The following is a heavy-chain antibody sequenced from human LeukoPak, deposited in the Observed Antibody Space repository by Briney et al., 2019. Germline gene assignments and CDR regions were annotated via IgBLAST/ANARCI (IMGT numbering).Heavy chain of an antibody. CDR1: SYSISSGYY. CDR2: IYHSGST. V-gene: IGHV4-38-2*02. J-gene: IGHJ4*02. CDR3: ARAPHLFDARGSRYYFDS. Sequence: SETLSLTCTVSSYSISSGYYWGWIRQPPGKGLEWIGSIYHSGSTYYNPSLMSRVTISVDTSKNQFSLRLSSVTAADTAVYYCARAPHLFDARGSRYYFDSWGQGALVTVSS. D-gene: IGHD3-10*01.